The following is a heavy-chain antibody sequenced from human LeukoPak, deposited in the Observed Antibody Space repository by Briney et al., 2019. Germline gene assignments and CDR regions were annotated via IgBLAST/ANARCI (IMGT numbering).Heavy chain of an antibody. CDR3: AREGVSGSYYNNFGY. CDR1: GFKFSSYS. D-gene: IGHD3-10*01. CDR2: ISSSSSYI. Sequence: GGSLRLSCAASGFKFSSYSMKWVRQAPGKVLEWVSFISSSSSYIYYADSLKGRFTISRDNAKNTLYLQMNGLRAEDTAVYYCAREGVSGSYYNNFGYWGQGTLVTVSS. J-gene: IGHJ4*02. V-gene: IGHV3-21*01.